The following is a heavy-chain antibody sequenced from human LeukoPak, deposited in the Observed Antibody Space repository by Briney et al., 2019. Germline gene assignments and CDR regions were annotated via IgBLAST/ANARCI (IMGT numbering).Heavy chain of an antibody. J-gene: IGHJ4*02. CDR3: ARGRATSVGTSFGC. CDR1: GFTFSSFS. CDR2: ISGGSGTK. D-gene: IGHD3-10*01. V-gene: IGHV3-48*02. Sequence: GGSLRLSCAASGFTFSSFSMNWVRQAPGKGLEWVSYISGGSGTKYYADSVKGRFTISRDNAKNSLFLQMNSLRDEDTAVYYCARGRATSVGTSFGCWGQGTLVTVSS.